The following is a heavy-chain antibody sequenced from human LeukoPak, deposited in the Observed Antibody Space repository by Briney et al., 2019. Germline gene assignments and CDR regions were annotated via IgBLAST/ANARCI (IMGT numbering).Heavy chain of an antibody. D-gene: IGHD2-2*02. V-gene: IGHV5-51*01. CDR1: GYTFINYW. CDR3: ARRSRYCTTASCYTVFDY. Sequence: GESLKISCEASGYTFINYWIGWVRQMPRKGLEWMGIIFPGDPDTRYSPSFQGQVTISADKSISTAYLQWSSLKASDTAIYYCARRSRYCTTASCYTVFDYWGQGTLVTVSS. CDR2: IFPGDPDT. J-gene: IGHJ4*02.